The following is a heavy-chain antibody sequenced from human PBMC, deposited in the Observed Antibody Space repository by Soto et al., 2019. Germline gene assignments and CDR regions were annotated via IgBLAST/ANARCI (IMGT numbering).Heavy chain of an antibody. CDR1: GFTFSSSV. Sequence: GGSLRLSXAASGFTFSSSVVHWVRQAPGKGLEWVAVISSDESNEDYADSVKGRFSISRDNSKNTLYLQMSSLRADDTAVYYCARGLIKLAGGAFDIWGQGTMVTVSS. CDR3: ARGLIKLAGGAFDI. J-gene: IGHJ3*02. D-gene: IGHD3-16*01. CDR2: ISSDESNE. V-gene: IGHV3-33*01.